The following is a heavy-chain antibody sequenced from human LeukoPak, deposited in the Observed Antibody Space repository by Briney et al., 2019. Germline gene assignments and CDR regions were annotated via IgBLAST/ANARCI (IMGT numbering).Heavy chain of an antibody. CDR1: GYTFTSYD. D-gene: IGHD6-13*01. Sequence: VASVKVSCKASGYTFTSYDINWVRQATGQGLEWMGWMNPNSGNTGYAQKFQGRVTMTRNTSISTAYMELSSLRSEDTAVYYCARVCSSSWYPSCFYYYYGMDVWGQGTTVTVSS. CDR3: ARVCSSSWYPSCFYYYYGMDV. V-gene: IGHV1-8*01. CDR2: MNPNSGNT. J-gene: IGHJ6*02.